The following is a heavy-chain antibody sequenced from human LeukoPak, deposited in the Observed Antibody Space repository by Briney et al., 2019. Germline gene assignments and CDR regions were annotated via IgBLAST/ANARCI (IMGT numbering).Heavy chain of an antibody. CDR1: GGSITSSGHS. J-gene: IGHJ4*02. CDR3: ARHLLAGGSIDY. CDR2: IYYSGST. Sequence: SETLSLTCTVSGGSITSSGHSWGWIRQPPGKGLEWIGYIYYSGSTYYNPSLKGRVTMSVDTSKNQFSLKLSSVTAADTAVYYCARHLLAGGSIDYWDQGTLVTVSS. V-gene: IGHV4-39*01. D-gene: IGHD7-27*01.